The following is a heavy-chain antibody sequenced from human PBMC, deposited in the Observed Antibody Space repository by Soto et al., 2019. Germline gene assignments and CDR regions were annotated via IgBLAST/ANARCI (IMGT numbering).Heavy chain of an antibody. CDR1: GGSCSDYD. D-gene: IGHD5-18*01. CDR3: ARDAYNYGYGHYFDS. V-gene: IGHV4-34*01. Sequence: SETLSLTCTVYGGSCSDYDWSWIRQPPGKGLEWIGEINHSGSTNYNPSLKSRVTISVDTSKSQFSLKLSSVTAAATAVYYCARDAYNYGYGHYFDSGGQGTLVTVSS. CDR2: INHSGST. J-gene: IGHJ4*02.